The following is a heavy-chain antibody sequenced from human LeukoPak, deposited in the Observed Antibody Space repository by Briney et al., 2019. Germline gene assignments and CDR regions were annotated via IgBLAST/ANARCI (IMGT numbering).Heavy chain of an antibody. D-gene: IGHD3-10*01. V-gene: IGHV4-34*01. CDR2: INHSGST. J-gene: IGHJ4*02. Sequence: SETLSFTCAVYGGSFSGYYWSWIRQPPGKGLEWIGEINHSGSTNYNPSLKSRVTISVDTSKNQFSLKLSSVTAADTAVYYCARDVGAWPPYGSGRPRPGNFDYWGQGTLVTVSS. CDR3: ARDVGAWPPYGSGRPRPGNFDY. CDR1: GGSFSGYY.